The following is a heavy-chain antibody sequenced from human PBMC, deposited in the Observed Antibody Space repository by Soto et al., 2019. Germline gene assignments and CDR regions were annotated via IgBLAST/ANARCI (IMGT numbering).Heavy chain of an antibody. CDR2: IYYSGST. V-gene: IGHV4-59*08. CDR1: GGSISSYY. J-gene: IGHJ5*02. CDR3: ARHFPTFSWFDP. Sequence: SETLSLTCTVSGGSISSYYWSWIRQPPGKGLEWIGYIYYSGSTNYNPSLKSRVTISVDTSKNQFSLKLSSVTAADTAVYYCARHFPTFSWFDPWGQGTLVTVSS.